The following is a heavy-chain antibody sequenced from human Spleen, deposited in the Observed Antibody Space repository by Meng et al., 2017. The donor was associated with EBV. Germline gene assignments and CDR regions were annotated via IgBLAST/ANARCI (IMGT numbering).Heavy chain of an antibody. Sequence: VQVQAAGAGLGEAAATLSPSSACAGYTISSGFFWGRIRQPPGKGRGGIVYNTNNRTTHYNPSHNSGRVILVDASKNQFFLQRSSVTAVDTADYYCVRYNSGGNSHAFDYWGQGTLVTVSS. CDR2: NTNNRTT. D-gene: IGHD1-26*01. CDR3: VRYNSGGNSHAFDY. V-gene: IGHV4-28*01. J-gene: IGHJ4*02. CDR1: GYTISSGFF.